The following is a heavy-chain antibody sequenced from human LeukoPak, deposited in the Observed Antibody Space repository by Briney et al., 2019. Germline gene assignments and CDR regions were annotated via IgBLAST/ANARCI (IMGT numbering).Heavy chain of an antibody. Sequence: PSETLSLTCTVSGGSISSGDYYWSWIRQPPEKGLEWIGYFYYSGSSYYNPSLKSRVTISVDTSKNQFSLKPSSVTAADTAVYYCARGVIVASDAFDIWGQGTMVTVSS. D-gene: IGHD3-22*01. J-gene: IGHJ3*02. CDR1: GGSISSGDYY. V-gene: IGHV4-30-4*08. CDR3: ARGVIVASDAFDI. CDR2: FYYSGSS.